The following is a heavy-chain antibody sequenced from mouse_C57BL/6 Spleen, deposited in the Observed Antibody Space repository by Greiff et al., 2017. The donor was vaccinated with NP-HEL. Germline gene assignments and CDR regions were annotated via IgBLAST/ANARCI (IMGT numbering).Heavy chain of an antibody. CDR1: GYTFTSYW. J-gene: IGHJ4*01. V-gene: IGHV1-72*01. D-gene: IGHD4-1*01. CDR3: AREGLTGTDYYAMDY. CDR2: IDPSRGCT. Sequence: QVQLQQPGAELVKPGASVKLSCKASGYTFTSYWMHWVKQRPGRGLEWIGRIDPSRGCTKYTEKFKSKATLTVDKPSSTAYMQLISLTSEDSAVYYCAREGLTGTDYYAMDYWGQGTSVTVSS.